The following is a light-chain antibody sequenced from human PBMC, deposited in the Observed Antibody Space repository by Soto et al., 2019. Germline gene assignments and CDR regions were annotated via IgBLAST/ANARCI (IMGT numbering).Light chain of an antibody. J-gene: IGKJ2*02. V-gene: IGKV1-5*03. CDR3: QHYGSYSRT. CDR2: QAS. Sequence: DIQMTQSPATLSSSLGDRATITCRASQSISSSLAWYQQKPGKAPTLLIYQASSLGSGVPSRFSGSGSGTDFTLTISSLQPDDFATYYCQHYGSYSRTFGQGTKLEIK. CDR1: QSISSS.